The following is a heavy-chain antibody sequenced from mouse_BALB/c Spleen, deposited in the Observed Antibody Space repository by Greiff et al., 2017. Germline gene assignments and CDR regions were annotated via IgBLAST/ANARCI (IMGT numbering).Heavy chain of an antibody. CDR2: IWSGGST. CDR3: ATPSSAYYRYSAWFAY. D-gene: IGHD2-14*01. Sequence: QVQLQQSGPGLVQPSQSLSITCTVSGFSLTSYGVHWVRQSPGKGLEWLGVIWSGGSTDYNAAFISRLSISKDNSKSQVFFKMNSLQANDTAIYYCATPSSAYYRYSAWFAYWGQGTLVTVSA. J-gene: IGHJ3*01. V-gene: IGHV2-2*02. CDR1: GFSLTSYG.